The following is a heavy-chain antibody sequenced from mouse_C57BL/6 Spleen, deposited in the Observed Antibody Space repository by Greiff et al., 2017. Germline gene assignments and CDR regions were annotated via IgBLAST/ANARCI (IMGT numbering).Heavy chain of an antibody. J-gene: IGHJ4*01. D-gene: IGHD2-4*01. CDR1: GYTFTSYW. CDR3: ERWDYDGHYYAMDY. Sequence: QVQLQQPGAELVRPGSSVKLSCKASGYTFTSYWMHWVKQRPIQGLEWIGNIDPSDSETHYNQKFKDKATLTVDKSSSTAYMQLSSLTSEDAEVYDCERWDYDGHYYAMDYWGQGTSVTVSS. V-gene: IGHV1-52*01. CDR2: IDPSDSET.